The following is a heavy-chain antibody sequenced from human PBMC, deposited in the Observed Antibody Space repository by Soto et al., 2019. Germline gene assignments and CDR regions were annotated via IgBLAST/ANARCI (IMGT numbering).Heavy chain of an antibody. V-gene: IGHV1-2*04. J-gene: IGHJ6*02. CDR3: ARGVKDPKRWLQTQYYYGMAV. CDR2: INPNSGGT. D-gene: IGHD5-12*01. CDR1: GDTFTGYY. Sequence: ASVKVSCKASGDTFTGYYMHWVRQAPGQGLEWMGWINPNSGGTNYAQKFQGWVTMTRDTSISTAYMELSRLRSDDTAVYYCARGVKDPKRWLQTQYYYGMAVWGQGTTVTVSS.